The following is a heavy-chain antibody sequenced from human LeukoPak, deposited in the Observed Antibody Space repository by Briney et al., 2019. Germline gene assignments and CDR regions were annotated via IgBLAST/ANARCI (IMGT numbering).Heavy chain of an antibody. CDR3: ATVAGYSSSRTKYWFDP. D-gene: IGHD6-13*01. Sequence: ASVKVSCKVSGYTLTELSMHWVRQAPGKGLEWMGGFDPEDGETTYAQKFQGRVTMTEDTSTDTAYMELSSLRSEDTAVYYCATVAGYSSSRTKYWFDPWGQGTLVTVSS. CDR1: GYTLTELS. CDR2: FDPEDGET. J-gene: IGHJ5*02. V-gene: IGHV1-24*01.